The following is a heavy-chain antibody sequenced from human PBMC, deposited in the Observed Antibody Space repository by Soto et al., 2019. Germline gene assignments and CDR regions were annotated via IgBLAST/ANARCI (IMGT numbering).Heavy chain of an antibody. D-gene: IGHD2-2*01. V-gene: IGHV1-69*04. Sequence: ASVKVSCKASGGTFSSYTISWVRQAPGQGLEWMGRIIPILGIANYAQKFQGRVTITADKSTSTAYMELSSLRSEDTAVYYCAREGNCSSTSCPNAYYYYYMDVWGKGTTVTVSS. J-gene: IGHJ6*03. CDR3: AREGNCSSTSCPNAYYYYYMDV. CDR2: IIPILGIA. CDR1: GGTFSSYT.